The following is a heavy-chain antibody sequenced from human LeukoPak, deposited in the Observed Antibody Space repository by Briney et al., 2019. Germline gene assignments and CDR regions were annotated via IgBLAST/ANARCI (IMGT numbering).Heavy chain of an antibody. D-gene: IGHD1-26*01. CDR2: IYYTGRT. CDR3: ARVEYSGSYSWFDY. Sequence: SETLSLTCTVSGGSISSYYWSWIRQPPGKGLEWIGYIYYTGRTNHNPSLKSRVTISVDTSKNQFSLKLSSVTAADTAVYYCARVEYSGSYSWFDYWGQGTLVTVSS. V-gene: IGHV4-59*01. J-gene: IGHJ4*02. CDR1: GGSISSYY.